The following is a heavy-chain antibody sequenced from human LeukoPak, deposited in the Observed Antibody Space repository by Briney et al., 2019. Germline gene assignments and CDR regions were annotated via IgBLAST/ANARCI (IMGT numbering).Heavy chain of an antibody. CDR2: ISGTSNSI. Sequence: GGSLRLSCAASGFPFSTYTMNWVRQAPGKGLQWVSSISGTSNSIYYADSVKGRFTISRDNAKNSLYLQMNSLRAEDTAVYYCASGGYDWWFDYWGQGTLVTVSS. J-gene: IGHJ4*02. CDR3: ASGGYDWWFDY. D-gene: IGHD5-12*01. CDR1: GFPFSTYT. V-gene: IGHV3-21*01.